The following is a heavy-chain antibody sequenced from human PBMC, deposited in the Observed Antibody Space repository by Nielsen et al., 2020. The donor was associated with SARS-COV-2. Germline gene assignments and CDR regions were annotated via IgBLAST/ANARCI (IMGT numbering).Heavy chain of an antibody. CDR1: GFTVSSNY. CDR2: IYSGGST. CDR3: AKSRGIAAEVDAFDI. D-gene: IGHD6-13*01. J-gene: IGHJ3*02. V-gene: IGHV3-53*01. Sequence: GGSLRLSCAASGFTVSSNYMSWVRQAPGKGLEWVSVIYSGGSTYYADSVKGRFTISRDNSKNTLYLQMNSLRAEDTAVYYCAKSRGIAAEVDAFDIWGQGTMVTVSS.